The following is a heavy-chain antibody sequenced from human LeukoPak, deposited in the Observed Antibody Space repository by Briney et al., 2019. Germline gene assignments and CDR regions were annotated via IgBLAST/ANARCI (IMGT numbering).Heavy chain of an antibody. CDR1: GVSFSSNG. CDR3: ARLSGSHFDY. D-gene: IGHD1-26*01. CDR2: IWYDGSKK. Sequence: GGSLRLSCVATGVSFSSNGMSWVRQAPGKGLEWVALIWYDGSKKFYADSVKGRFAISRDNSKSTMSLQMSSLRAEDTAVYYCARLSGSHFDYWGEGTLVTVSS. J-gene: IGHJ4*02. V-gene: IGHV3-33*01.